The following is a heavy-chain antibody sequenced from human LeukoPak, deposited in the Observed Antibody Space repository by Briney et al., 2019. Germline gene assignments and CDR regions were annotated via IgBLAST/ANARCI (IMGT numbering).Heavy chain of an antibody. V-gene: IGHV3-11*04. J-gene: IGHJ4*02. CDR1: GLCFSDYY. Sequence: SLRLSCAASGLCFSDYYMMWIGPAAGRGREWVSYISSSGSTIKYADSVKGRFTISRDNAKNSLYLQMDSLRAEDTAVYYCARARLYFDYWGQGTLVTVSS. CDR2: ISSSGSTI. CDR3: ARARLYFDY.